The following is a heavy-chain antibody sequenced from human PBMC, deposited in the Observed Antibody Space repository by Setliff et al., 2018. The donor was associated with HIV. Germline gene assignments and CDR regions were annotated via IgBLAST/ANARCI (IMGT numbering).Heavy chain of an antibody. CDR2: INHSGST. CDR3: VTSSSWSSRLNF. J-gene: IGHJ4*02. Sequence: SETLSLTCAVYGGSFSGYYWSWIRQPPGKGLEWIGEINHSGSTNYNPSLKSRVTISVDTSKNQFSLKLSSVTAADTAVFYCVTSSSWSSRLNFWGQGMLVTVS. CDR1: GGSFSGYY. D-gene: IGHD6-13*01. V-gene: IGHV4-34*01.